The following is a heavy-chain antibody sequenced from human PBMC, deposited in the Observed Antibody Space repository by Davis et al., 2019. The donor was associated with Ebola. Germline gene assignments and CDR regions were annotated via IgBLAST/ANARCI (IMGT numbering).Heavy chain of an antibody. Sequence: GESLKISCAASGFTFSDYYMSWIRQAPGKGLEWVSYISSSGSTIYYADSVKGRFTISRDNAKNSLYLQMNRLRAEDTAVYYCARDLAVRGSSGVGYYYGMDVWGQGTTVTVSS. CDR3: ARDLAVRGSSGVGYYYGMDV. CDR2: ISSSGSTI. CDR1: GFTFSDYY. V-gene: IGHV3-11*01. D-gene: IGHD6-6*01. J-gene: IGHJ6*02.